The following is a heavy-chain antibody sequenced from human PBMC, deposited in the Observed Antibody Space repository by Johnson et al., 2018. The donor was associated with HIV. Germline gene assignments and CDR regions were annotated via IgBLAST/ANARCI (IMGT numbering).Heavy chain of an antibody. J-gene: IGHJ3*02. CDR3: ARDGWGSRGWDDAFDI. V-gene: IGHV3-30*03. Sequence: QVQLVESGGGLVQPGGSLRLSCAASGFTVSSNYMSWVRQAPGKGLEWVAIISYDGSNKYYADSVKGRFTISRDNSKNTLYLQMNSLRAEDTAVYYCARDGWGSRGWDDAFDIWGQGTMVTVSS. D-gene: IGHD6-19*01. CDR1: GFTVSSNY. CDR2: ISYDGSNK.